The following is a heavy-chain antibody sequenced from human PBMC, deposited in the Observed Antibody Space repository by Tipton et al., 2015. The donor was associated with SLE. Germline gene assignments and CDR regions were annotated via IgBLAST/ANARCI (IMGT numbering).Heavy chain of an antibody. Sequence: TLSLTCAVYGGSFSGYYWSWIRQPPGKGLEWIGEINHSGSTNYNPSLKSRVTISVDTSKNQFSLKLSSVTAADTAVYYCARGLPTVRNDFWSGPYYFDYWGQGTLVTVSS. J-gene: IGHJ4*02. V-gene: IGHV4-34*01. CDR1: GGSFSGYY. D-gene: IGHD3-3*01. CDR2: INHSGST. CDR3: ARGLPTVRNDFWSGPYYFDY.